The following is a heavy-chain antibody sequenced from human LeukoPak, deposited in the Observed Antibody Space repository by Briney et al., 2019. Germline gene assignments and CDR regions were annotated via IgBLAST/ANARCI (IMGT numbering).Heavy chain of an antibody. CDR2: IRYDGGNK. Sequence: QPGGSLRLSCAASGFTFSSYGMHWVRQAPGKGLEWVAFIRYDGGNKYYADSVKGRFTISRDNSKNTLYLQMNSLRAEDTAVYYCARRKAVVVPADDAFDIWGQGTMVTVSS. CDR1: GFTFSSYG. D-gene: IGHD2-2*01. J-gene: IGHJ3*02. CDR3: ARRKAVVVPADDAFDI. V-gene: IGHV3-30*02.